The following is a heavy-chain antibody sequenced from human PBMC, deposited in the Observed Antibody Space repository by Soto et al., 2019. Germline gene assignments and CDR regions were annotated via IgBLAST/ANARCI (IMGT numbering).Heavy chain of an antibody. D-gene: IGHD4-17*01. CDR1: GFTFSSYG. CDR2: ISHDGSNK. V-gene: IGHV3-30*18. CDR3: AKPTKGELRWYTFDS. J-gene: IGHJ4*02. Sequence: PGGSLRLSCAASGFTFSSYGMHWFRQAPGKGLEWVAVISHDGSNKYYADSVKGRFTISRDNSKNTLFLQMNSLRAEDTAVYYCAKPTKGELRWYTFDSWGQGTLVTVST.